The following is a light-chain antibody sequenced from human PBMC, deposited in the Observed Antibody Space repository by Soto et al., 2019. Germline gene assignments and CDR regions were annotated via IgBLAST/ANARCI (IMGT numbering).Light chain of an antibody. J-gene: IGKJ2*01. CDR3: QQYGSSPFT. CDR2: GAS. Sequence: EIVLTQSPGTLSLSPGERATLSCRASQSVSSTYLAWYQQKPGQAPRLLIYGASSRATGIPDRFSGSGSGTDFTLTISRLEPEDFAVYYCQQYGSSPFTFCQGTKLEFK. V-gene: IGKV3-20*01. CDR1: QSVSSTY.